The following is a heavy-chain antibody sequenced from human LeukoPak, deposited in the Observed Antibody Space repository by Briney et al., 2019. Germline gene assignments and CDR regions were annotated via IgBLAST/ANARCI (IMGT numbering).Heavy chain of an antibody. J-gene: IGHJ6*02. Sequence: ASVKVSCKASGYTFTGYYMHWVRQAPGQGLEWMGWINPNSGGTNYVQKFQGRVTMTRDTSISTAYMELSRVRSDDTAVYYCAREYDSSGYSYYGMDVWGQGTTVTVSS. D-gene: IGHD3-22*01. CDR3: AREYDSSGYSYYGMDV. CDR2: INPNSGGT. CDR1: GYTFTGYY. V-gene: IGHV1-2*02.